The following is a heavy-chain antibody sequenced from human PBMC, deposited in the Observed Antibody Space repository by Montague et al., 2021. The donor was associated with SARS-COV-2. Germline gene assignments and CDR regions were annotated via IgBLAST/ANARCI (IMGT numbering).Heavy chain of an antibody. V-gene: IGHV4-34*01. D-gene: IGHD2-2*01. CDR2: ITHSGTA. Sequence: SETLSLTCAVYGWSFSVYYWSWLRQSPRSGLEWIAEITHSGTANYNPSLKSRVSISVDTSKNQFTLQLTSVTAADTAMYYCAKEREVVRAARTLVAFDLWGQGTMVTVSS. J-gene: IGHJ3*01. CDR3: AKEREVVRAARTLVAFDL. CDR1: GWSFSVYY.